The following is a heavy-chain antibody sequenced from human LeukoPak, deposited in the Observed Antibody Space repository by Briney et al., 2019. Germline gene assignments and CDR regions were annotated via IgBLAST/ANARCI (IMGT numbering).Heavy chain of an antibody. Sequence: GGSLRLSCAASGFMFSSYGMSWVRQAPGKGLEWVSATSDSGRDTYFADSVKGRFTISRDNSKNALYLQMNSLRAEDTAIYYCAKRVPYSSSSVYFDYWGQGTLVTVSS. CDR3: AKRVPYSSSSVYFDY. J-gene: IGHJ4*02. D-gene: IGHD6-6*01. V-gene: IGHV3-23*01. CDR2: TSDSGRDT. CDR1: GFMFSSYG.